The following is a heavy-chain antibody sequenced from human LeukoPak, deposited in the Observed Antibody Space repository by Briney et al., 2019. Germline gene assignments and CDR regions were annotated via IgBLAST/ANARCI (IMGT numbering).Heavy chain of an antibody. V-gene: IGHV5-51*01. D-gene: IGHD5-24*01. CDR2: MYPGDSET. CDR3: ARPSGTEMVTYRYLDL. Sequence: GESLRISCKGSGYSFTSYWIGWVRQMPGKGLEWVGLMYPGDSETRYSPSFQGQVTISADKSISTAYLQWSSLKASDTAMYYCARPSGTEMVTYRYLDLWGRGTLVTVSS. J-gene: IGHJ2*01. CDR1: GYSFTSYW.